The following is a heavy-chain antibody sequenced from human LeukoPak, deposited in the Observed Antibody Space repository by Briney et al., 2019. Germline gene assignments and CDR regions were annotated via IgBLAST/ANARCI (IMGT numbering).Heavy chain of an antibody. CDR1: GFTFSSYV. CDR3: ARGGLGFYYYYGMDV. V-gene: IGHV3-30-3*01. Sequence: GGSLRLSCAASGFTFSSYVMHWVRQAPGKGLEWVAVISYDGSNKYYTDSVKGRFTISRDNSKNTLYLQMNSLRAEDTAVYYCARGGLGFYYYYGMDVWGQGTTVTVSS. D-gene: IGHD3/OR15-3a*01. J-gene: IGHJ6*02. CDR2: ISYDGSNK.